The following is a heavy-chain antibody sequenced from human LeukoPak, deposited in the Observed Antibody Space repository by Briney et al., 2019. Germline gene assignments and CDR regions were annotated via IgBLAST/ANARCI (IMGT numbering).Heavy chain of an antibody. D-gene: IGHD4-11*01. CDR3: AKDTDYHYLDY. J-gene: IGHJ4*02. V-gene: IGHV3-30*18. CDR1: GFTFSSYG. CDR2: ISYDGSNK. Sequence: GGSLTLSCAASGFTFSSYGMHWVRQAPGKGLEWVAVISYDGSNKYYAASVKGRFTMSRDDSQTTVYLQMNSLRDEDTAVYYCAKDTDYHYLDYWGQGNLVIVSS.